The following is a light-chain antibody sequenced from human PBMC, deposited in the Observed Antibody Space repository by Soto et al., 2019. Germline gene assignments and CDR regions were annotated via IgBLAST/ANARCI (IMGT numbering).Light chain of an antibody. CDR1: SSDVGNYNL. CDR2: EAS. V-gene: IGLV2-23*01. CDR3: CSYASSSTYV. Sequence: QSVLTQPASVSGSPGQSITISYTGTSSDVGNYNLVAWYQHDPGKAPKLLIYEASKRPSGVSDRFSGSKSGNTASLTISGLQAEDEADYYCCSYASSSTYVFGTGTKVTVL. J-gene: IGLJ1*01.